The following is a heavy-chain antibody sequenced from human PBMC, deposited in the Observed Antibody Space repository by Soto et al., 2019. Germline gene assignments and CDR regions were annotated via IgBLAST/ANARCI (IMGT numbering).Heavy chain of an antibody. CDR2: IYYSGTTT. J-gene: IGHJ4*02. CDR1: GGSVSSRY. CDR3: ARLGGSYAVPHFED. Sequence: SETLSLTCTVSGGSVSSRYWSWIRQPPGKGLEWMGYIYYSGTTTNYNPSLKSRVTLSVDTSKNQFSLKLSSVTAADTAVYYCARLGGSYAVPHFEDWGQGTRVTVSS. V-gene: IGHV4-59*08. D-gene: IGHD1-26*01.